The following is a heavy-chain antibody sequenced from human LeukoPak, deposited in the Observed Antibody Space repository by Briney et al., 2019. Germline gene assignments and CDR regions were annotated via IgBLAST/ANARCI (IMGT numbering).Heavy chain of an antibody. CDR2: MYSGGST. Sequence: GGSLRLSCAASGFTVSSSYMSWVRQAPGKGLEWVSTMYSGGSTYYGDSVKGRFTISRDSPKSTLYLQMNTLRVEDSAVYFCARDTTMVDWGQGTLVTVSS. D-gene: IGHD3-10*01. J-gene: IGHJ4*02. CDR1: GFTVSSSY. V-gene: IGHV3-53*01. CDR3: ARDTTMVD.